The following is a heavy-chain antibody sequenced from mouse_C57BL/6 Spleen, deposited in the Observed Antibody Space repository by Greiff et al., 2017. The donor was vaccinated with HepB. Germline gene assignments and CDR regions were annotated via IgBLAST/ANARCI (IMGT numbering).Heavy chain of an antibody. Sequence: QVQLQQPGAELVKPGASVKLSCKASGYTFTSYWMHWVKQRPGQGLEWIGEIDPSDSYTNYNQKFNGKSTLTVDKSSSTAYMQLSSLTSEDSAVYYCARGGGGDGGYFDVWGTGTTVTVSS. CDR2: IDPSDSYT. J-gene: IGHJ1*03. V-gene: IGHV1-69*01. CDR1: GYTFTSYW. CDR3: ARGGGGDGGYFDV. D-gene: IGHD1-1*02.